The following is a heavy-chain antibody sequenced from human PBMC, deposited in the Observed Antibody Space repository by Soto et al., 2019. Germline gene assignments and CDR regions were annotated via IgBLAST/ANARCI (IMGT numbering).Heavy chain of an antibody. CDR3: ARVVDYYDPYYYYGMDV. CDR1: GFTFSSYS. V-gene: IGHV3-21*01. Sequence: GGSLRLSCAASGFTFSSYSMNWVRQAPGKGLEWVSSISSSSTYRYYADSVKGRFTISRDNAKNSLYLQMNSLRAEDTAVYYCARVVDYYDPYYYYGMDVWGQGTTVTVSS. CDR2: ISSSSTYR. J-gene: IGHJ6*02. D-gene: IGHD3-22*01.